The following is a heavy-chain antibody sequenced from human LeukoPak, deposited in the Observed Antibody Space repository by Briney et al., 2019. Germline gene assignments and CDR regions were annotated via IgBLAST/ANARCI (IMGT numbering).Heavy chain of an antibody. V-gene: IGHV4-59*01. CDR2: IYYSGST. CDR1: GGSISSYY. J-gene: IGHJ6*02. CDR3: ARAEMYGMDV. Sequence: PSETLSLTCTVSGGSISSYYWSWIRQPPGKGLEWIGYIYYSGSTNYNPSLKSRVTISVDTSKYQFSLKLSSVTAADTAVYYCARAEMYGMDVWGQGTTVTVSS.